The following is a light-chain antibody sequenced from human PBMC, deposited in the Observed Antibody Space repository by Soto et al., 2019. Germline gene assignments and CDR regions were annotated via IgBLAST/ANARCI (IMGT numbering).Light chain of an antibody. CDR2: GNS. CDR1: SSNIGAGYD. Sequence: QSVLTQPPSVSGVPGQRVTISCTGSSSNIGAGYDVHWYQQPPGTAPKLLIYGNSNRLSGVPDRFSGSKSDTSASLAITGLRAEDEADYYCQSYDRSLSVVFGGGTKLTVL. J-gene: IGLJ2*01. CDR3: QSYDRSLSVV. V-gene: IGLV1-40*01.